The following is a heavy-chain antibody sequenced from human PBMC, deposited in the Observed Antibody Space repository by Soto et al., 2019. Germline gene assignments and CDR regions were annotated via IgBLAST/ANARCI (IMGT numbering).Heavy chain of an antibody. CDR1: GYTFTSYA. CDR3: ARDAYYDFWSGYRKAPKYYMDV. CDR2: INAGNGNT. J-gene: IGHJ6*03. V-gene: IGHV1-3*01. Sequence: ASVKVSYKASGYTFTSYAMHWVRQAPGQRLEWIGWINAGNGNTKYSQKFQGRVTITRDTSASTAYMELSSLRSEDTAVYYCARDAYYDFWSGYRKAPKYYMDVWGKGTTVTV. D-gene: IGHD3-3*01.